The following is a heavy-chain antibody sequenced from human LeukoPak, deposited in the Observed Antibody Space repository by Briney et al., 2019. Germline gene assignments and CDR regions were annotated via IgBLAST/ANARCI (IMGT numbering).Heavy chain of an antibody. CDR3: ARYIAVAGENWFDP. CDR2: IYYSGST. V-gene: IGHV4-39*01. J-gene: IGHJ5*02. Sequence: PSETLSLTCTVSGGSISSSSYYWGWIRQPPGKGLEWIGSIYYSGSTYYNPSLKSRVTISVDTSKNQFSLKLSSVTAADTAVYYCARYIAVAGENWFDPWGQGTLVTVSS. D-gene: IGHD6-19*01. CDR1: GGSISSSSYY.